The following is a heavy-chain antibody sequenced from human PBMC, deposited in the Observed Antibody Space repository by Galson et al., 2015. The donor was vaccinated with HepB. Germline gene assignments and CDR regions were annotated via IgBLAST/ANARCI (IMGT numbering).Heavy chain of an antibody. Sequence: SETLSLTCTVSGGSISSSSYYWGWIRQPPGKGLEWIGSIYYSGSTYYNPSLKSRVTISVDTSKNQFSLKLSSVTAADTAVYYCARDPGPLISFLRYFDLWGRGTLVTVSS. D-gene: IGHD3-16*02. CDR2: IYYSGST. CDR1: GGSISSSSYY. J-gene: IGHJ2*01. CDR3: ARDPGPLISFLRYFDL. V-gene: IGHV4-39*02.